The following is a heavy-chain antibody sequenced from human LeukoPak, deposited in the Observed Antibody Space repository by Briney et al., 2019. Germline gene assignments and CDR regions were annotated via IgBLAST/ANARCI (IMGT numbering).Heavy chain of an antibody. CDR2: INPNSGGT. J-gene: IGHJ3*02. CDR3: ASGREYCSGGSCYSSDDAFAI. CDR1: GYTFTGYY. V-gene: IGHV1-2*02. Sequence: ASVKVSCKASGYTFTGYYMHWVRQAPGQGREGMGWINPNSGGTNYAQKFQGRVTMTRDTSISTAYMELSRLRSDDTAVYYCASGREYCSGGSCYSSDDAFAIWGQGTMVTVSS. D-gene: IGHD2-15*01.